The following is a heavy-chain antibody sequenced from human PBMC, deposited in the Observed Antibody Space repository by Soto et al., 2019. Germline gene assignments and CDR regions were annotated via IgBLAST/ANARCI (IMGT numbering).Heavy chain of an antibody. CDR3: ARCSLVVVPAPGFDP. V-gene: IGHV4-34*09. CDR1: GESFSGDY. CDR2: KNHSGST. J-gene: IGHJ5*02. Sequence: PSETLSLTCAVYGESFSGDYWRWICQPPGKGLEWIGEKNHSGSTNHNPSLKSRVTISVDTSKNQFSLKLSSVSAADTALYYCARCSLVVVPAPGFDPWGRGTLVTVSS. D-gene: IGHD2-2*01.